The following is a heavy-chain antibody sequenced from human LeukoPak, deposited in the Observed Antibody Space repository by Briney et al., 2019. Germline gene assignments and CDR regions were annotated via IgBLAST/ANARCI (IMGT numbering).Heavy chain of an antibody. J-gene: IGHJ3*02. CDR2: IYYSGST. CDR1: GGSISSSSYY. V-gene: IGHV4-39*07. CDR3: ARDSSDAFDI. Sequence: SETLSLTCTVSGGSISSSSYYWGWIRQPPGKGLEWIGSIYYSGSTYYNPSLKSRVTISVDTSKNQFSLKLSSVTAADTAVCYCARDSSDAFDIWGQGTMVTVSS.